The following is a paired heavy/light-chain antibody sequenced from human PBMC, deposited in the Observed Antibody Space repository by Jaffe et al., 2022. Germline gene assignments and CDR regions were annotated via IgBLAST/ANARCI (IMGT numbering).Light chain of an antibody. CDR2: GAS. CDR3: QQYDSSPRT. J-gene: IGKJ1*01. CDR1: QSVSNNY. Sequence: EIVLTQSPGTLSLSPGERATLSCRASQSVSNNYLAWYQQKPGQAPRLLIYGASSRATGIPDRFSGSGSGTDFTLTISRLEPEDFAVYYCQQYDSSPRTFGQGSKVEIK. V-gene: IGKV3-20*01.
Heavy chain of an antibody. CDR1: GYRFSDYW. CDR3: TTLAMGYNNPSDY. CDR2: IYPGDADT. D-gene: IGHD4-4*01. Sequence: EVQLVQSGAEVKKPGESLKISCKASGYRFSDYWIGWVRQMPGKGLEWMGIIYPGDADTRYSPSFQGQVIISADKSISTAYLHWSSLKASDTAMYYCTTLAMGYNNPSDYWGQGTLVTVSS. V-gene: IGHV5-51*03. J-gene: IGHJ4*02.